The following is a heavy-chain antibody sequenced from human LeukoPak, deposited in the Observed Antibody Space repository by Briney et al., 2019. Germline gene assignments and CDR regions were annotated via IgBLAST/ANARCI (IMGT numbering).Heavy chain of an antibody. Sequence: PGGSLRLSCAASGFTFSSYAMSWVRQAPGKGLEWVSAISGSGGSTYYADSVKGRFTISRDNSKNTLYLQMNSLRAGDTAVYYCAKGGVPAAIDYYYMDVWGKGTTVTVSS. V-gene: IGHV3-23*01. J-gene: IGHJ6*03. CDR2: ISGSGGST. CDR3: AKGGVPAAIDYYYMDV. CDR1: GFTFSSYA. D-gene: IGHD2-2*02.